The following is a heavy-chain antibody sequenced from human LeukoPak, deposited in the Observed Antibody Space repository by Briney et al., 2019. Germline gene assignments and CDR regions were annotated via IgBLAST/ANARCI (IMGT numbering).Heavy chain of an antibody. Sequence: SETLSLTCTVSGGSISISSYYWGWIRQPPGKGLEWIGSIYYSGSTYYNPSLKSRVTISVDTSKNQFSLKLSSVTAADTAVYYCARDSGSSSWFVDSSLDYFDYWGQGTLVTVSS. CDR2: IYYSGST. D-gene: IGHD6-13*01. CDR3: ARDSGSSSWFVDSSLDYFDY. CDR1: GGSISISSYY. V-gene: IGHV4-39*07. J-gene: IGHJ4*02.